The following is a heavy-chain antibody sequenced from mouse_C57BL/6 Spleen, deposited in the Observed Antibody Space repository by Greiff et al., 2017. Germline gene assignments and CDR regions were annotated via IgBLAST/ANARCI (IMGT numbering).Heavy chain of an antibody. CDR2: IHPNSGST. CDR1: GYTFTSYW. J-gene: IGHJ4*01. V-gene: IGHV1-64*01. CDR3: VRVNWVYAMDQ. Sequence: QVQLQQPGAELVKPGASVKLSCKASGYTFTSYWMHWVKQRPGQGLEWIGMIHPNSGSTNYNEKFKSKATLTVDKSSSTAYMQLSRLTSEDSAVYYFVRVNWVYAMDQWGQGTSVTVSS. D-gene: IGHD4-1*01.